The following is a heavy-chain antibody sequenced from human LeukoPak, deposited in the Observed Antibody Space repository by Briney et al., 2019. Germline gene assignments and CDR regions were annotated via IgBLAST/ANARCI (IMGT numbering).Heavy chain of an antibody. V-gene: IGHV1-46*01. CDR3: ARDGGYYDSSGYYGVLAY. CDR1: GYTFTSYY. Sequence: GASVKVSCKASGYTFTSYYMHWVRQAPGQGLERMGIINPSGGSTSYAQKFQGRVTMTRDTSTSTVYMELSSLRSEDTAVYYCARDGGYYDSSGYYGVLAYWGQGTLVTVSS. CDR2: INPSGGST. J-gene: IGHJ4*02. D-gene: IGHD3-22*01.